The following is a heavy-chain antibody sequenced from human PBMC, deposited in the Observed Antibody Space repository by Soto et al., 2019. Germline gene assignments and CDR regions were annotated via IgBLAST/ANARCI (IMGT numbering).Heavy chain of an antibody. CDR3: AREPLYYDILTGYRHYYYYGMDV. CDR1: GGSISSYY. V-gene: IGHV4-59*01. CDR2: IYYSGST. J-gene: IGHJ6*02. Sequence: SETLSVTCTVSGGSISSYYWSWIRQPPGKGLEWIGYIYYSGSTNYNPSLKSRVTISVDTSKNQFSLKLSSVTAADTAVYYCAREPLYYDILTGYRHYYYYGMDVWGQGTTVTVSS. D-gene: IGHD3-9*01.